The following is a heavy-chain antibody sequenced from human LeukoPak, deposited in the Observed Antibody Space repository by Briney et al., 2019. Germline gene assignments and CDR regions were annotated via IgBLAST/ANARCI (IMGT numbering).Heavy chain of an antibody. CDR2: IIPIFGTA. V-gene: IGHV1-69*01. D-gene: IGHD3-3*01. J-gene: IGHJ4*02. CDR1: GGTFSSYA. Sequence: GASVKVSCKASGGTFSSYAISWVRQAPGQGLEWMGGIIPIFGTANYAQKFQGRVTITADESTSTAYMELSSLRSEDTAVYYCARTIHPWDYDFWSGFDYRGQGTLVTVSS. CDR3: ARTIHPWDYDFWSGFDY.